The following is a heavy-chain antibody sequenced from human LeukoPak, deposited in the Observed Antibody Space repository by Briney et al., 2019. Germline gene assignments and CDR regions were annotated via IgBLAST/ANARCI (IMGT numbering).Heavy chain of an antibody. CDR1: GGSISSYY. D-gene: IGHD6-13*01. V-gene: IGHV4-4*07. J-gene: IGHJ4*02. Sequence: SETLSLTCTVSGGSISSYYWSWIRQPAGKGLEWIGRIYTSGSTNYNPSLKSRVTMSVDTSKNQFSLKLSSVTAADTAVYYCAGSWAAAAGPWGFDYWGQGTLVTVSS. CDR2: IYTSGST. CDR3: AGSWAAAAGPWGFDY.